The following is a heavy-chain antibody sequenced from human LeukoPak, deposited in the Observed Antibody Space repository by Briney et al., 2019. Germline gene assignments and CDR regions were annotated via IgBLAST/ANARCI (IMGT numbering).Heavy chain of an antibody. CDR3: ARADYYDSSGYLDAFDI. J-gene: IGHJ3*02. CDR2: IYYSGST. CDR1: GGSISSYY. V-gene: IGHV4-59*01. Sequence: SETLSLTCTVSGGSISSYYWSWIRQPPGKGLEGIGYIYYSGSTNYNPSLKSRVTISVDTSKNQFSLKLSSVTAADTAVYYCARADYYDSSGYLDAFDIWGQGTMVTVSS. D-gene: IGHD3-22*01.